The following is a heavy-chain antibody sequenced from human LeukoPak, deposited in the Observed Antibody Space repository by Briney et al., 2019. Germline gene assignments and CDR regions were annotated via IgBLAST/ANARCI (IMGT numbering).Heavy chain of an antibody. Sequence: GGSLRLSCAASGFTVSSNYVSWVRQAPGKGLEWVSVSYTCGNTHYADSVKGRFTLSRDNSKNTVYLQMNSLRVEDTAMYYCASISDLLYYFDSWGQGTLVTVSS. CDR1: GFTVSSNY. CDR3: ASISDLLYYFDS. CDR2: SYTCGNT. J-gene: IGHJ4*02. V-gene: IGHV3-66*01.